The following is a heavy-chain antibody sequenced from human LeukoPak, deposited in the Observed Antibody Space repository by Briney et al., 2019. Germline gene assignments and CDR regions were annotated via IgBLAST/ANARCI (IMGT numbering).Heavy chain of an antibody. D-gene: IGHD3-10*01. CDR2: ISAYNGNT. J-gene: IGHJ5*02. CDR1: GYTFTSYG. CDR3: ARAVMVRGVIGWFDP. V-gene: IGHV1-18*01. Sequence: ASVKVSCKASGYTFTSYGISWVRQAPGQGLEWMGWISAYNGNTNYAQKLQGRVTMTTDTSTSTAYMELRSPRSDDTAVYYCARAVMVRGVIGWFDPWGQGTLVTVSS.